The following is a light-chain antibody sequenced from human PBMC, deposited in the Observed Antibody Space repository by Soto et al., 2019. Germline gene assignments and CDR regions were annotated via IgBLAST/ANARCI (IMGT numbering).Light chain of an antibody. Sequence: DIQMTQSPSTLSASVGDRVTITCRASQSISSWLAWYQQKPGKAPKLLIYDASSLESGVPSRFSGSGSGTEFTLTITSLQPDDFATYYRQQYNNWPPIFGGGTKVDIK. CDR3: QQYNNWPPI. CDR1: QSISSW. CDR2: DAS. J-gene: IGKJ4*01. V-gene: IGKV1-5*01.